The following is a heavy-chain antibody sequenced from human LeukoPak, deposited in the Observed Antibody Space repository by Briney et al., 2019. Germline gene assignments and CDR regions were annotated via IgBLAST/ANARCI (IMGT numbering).Heavy chain of an antibody. CDR1: GFTFSSYG. V-gene: IGHV3-48*04. Sequence: PGGSLRLSCAASGFTFSSYGMNWVRQAPGKGLEWVSYISSTGSTIYYADSVKGRFTIPRDNAKNSLFLQMNSLRAEDTAVYYCARGIVGVGFGCWGQGTLVTVSS. CDR3: ARGIVGVGFGC. J-gene: IGHJ4*02. D-gene: IGHD1-26*01. CDR2: ISSTGSTI.